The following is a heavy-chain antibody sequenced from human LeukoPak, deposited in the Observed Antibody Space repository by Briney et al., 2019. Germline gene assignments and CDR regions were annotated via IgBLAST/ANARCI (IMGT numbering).Heavy chain of an antibody. V-gene: IGHV6-1*01. CDR1: GDSVSSNSAG. CDR2: TYYRSKWYN. CDR3: ARGDDFSGIDY. D-gene: IGHD2-21*02. Sequence: SQTLSLTCAIFGDSVSSNSAGWSWVRQSPSRGLEWLGRTYYRSKWYNDYAISVKSRVTINPDTSKNQFSLQLNSVTPEDTAVYYCARGDDFSGIDYWGRGTLVTVSS. J-gene: IGHJ4*02.